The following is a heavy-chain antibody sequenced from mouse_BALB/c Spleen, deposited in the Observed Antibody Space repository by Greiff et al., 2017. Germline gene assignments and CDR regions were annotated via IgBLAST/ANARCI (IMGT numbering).Heavy chain of an antibody. CDR3: ARGYCGAMDY. J-gene: IGHJ4*01. Sequence: VQLKESGAELVKLGAPVKLSCTASGFNIKDTYMHWVKQRPEQGLEWIGRIDPANGNTKYDPKFQGKATITADTSSNTAYLQLSSLTSEDTAVYYCARGYCGAMDYWGQGTSVTVSS. D-gene: IGHD2-3*01. V-gene: IGHV14-3*02. CDR2: IDPANGNT. CDR1: GFNIKDTY.